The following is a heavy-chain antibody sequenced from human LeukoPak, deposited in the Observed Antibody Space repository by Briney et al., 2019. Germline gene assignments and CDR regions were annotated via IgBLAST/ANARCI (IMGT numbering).Heavy chain of an antibody. Sequence: GGSLRLSCAATGFVLSDYAMSWVRQAPGKGLECVAVISGNGISTYHADSVKGRFTISRDNPRNTLYLQMDSLRADDTAVYYCAKHLWRDLLWFGEGYYFDYWGQGTLATVSS. CDR3: AKHLWRDLLWFGEGYYFDY. V-gene: IGHV3-23*01. J-gene: IGHJ4*02. CDR1: GFVLSDYA. CDR2: ISGNGIST. D-gene: IGHD3-10*01.